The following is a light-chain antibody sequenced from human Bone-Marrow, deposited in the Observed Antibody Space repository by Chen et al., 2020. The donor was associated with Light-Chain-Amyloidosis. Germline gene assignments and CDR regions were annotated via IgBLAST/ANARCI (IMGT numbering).Light chain of an antibody. CDR1: SGSVSGSRS. V-gene: IGLV8-61*01. CDR3: VVFLGSGIWE. Sequence: QTVVTQEPSFSVSPEETVTLTCGLSSGSVSGSRSPTWYQQTPGQPPRTLIGSTKTRSSGVPHRYSASILGNKAALPITVVEINDEACYYCVVFLGSGIWEFGGGDKLNVL. J-gene: IGLJ3*02. CDR2: STK.